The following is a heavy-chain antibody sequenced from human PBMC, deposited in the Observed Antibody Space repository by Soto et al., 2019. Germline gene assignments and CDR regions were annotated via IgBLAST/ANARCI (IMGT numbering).Heavy chain of an antibody. CDR1: GFTFSNAW. Sequence: GGSLRLSCAASGFTFSNAWMNWVRQAPGKGLEWVGRIKSKTDGGTTDYAAPVKGRFTISRDDSKNTLYLQMNSLKTEDTAVYYCTVRITTRRSESDYWGQGTLVTVSS. D-gene: IGHD2-2*01. J-gene: IGHJ4*02. V-gene: IGHV3-15*07. CDR3: TVRITTRRSESDY. CDR2: IKSKTDGGTT.